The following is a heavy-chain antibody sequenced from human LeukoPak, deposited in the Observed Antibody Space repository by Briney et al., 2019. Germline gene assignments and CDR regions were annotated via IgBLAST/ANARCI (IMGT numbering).Heavy chain of an antibody. Sequence: GGSPRLSCAASGFTFSSYAMSWARQAPGKGLEWVSAISGSGGSTYYADSVKGRFTISRDNSKNTLYLQMNSLRAEDTAVYYCAKAAMEYYGSGSYYRFPYWGQGTLVTVSS. V-gene: IGHV3-23*01. J-gene: IGHJ4*02. CDR3: AKAAMEYYGSGSYYRFPY. D-gene: IGHD3-10*01. CDR1: GFTFSSYA. CDR2: ISGSGGST.